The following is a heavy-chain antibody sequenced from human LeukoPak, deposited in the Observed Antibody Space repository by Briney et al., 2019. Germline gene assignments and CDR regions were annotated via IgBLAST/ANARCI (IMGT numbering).Heavy chain of an antibody. CDR1: GFTFSSYA. J-gene: IGHJ4*02. Sequence: PGGSLRLSCAASGFTFSSYAFSWVRQAPGKGLEWVSGSGGGGSTYYSDSVKGRFTISRDNCKNTLYLQMNSLRAEDTAVYSCAKLATGGPDYWGQGTLVTVSS. CDR2: SGGGGST. V-gene: IGHV3-23*01. D-gene: IGHD2-15*01. CDR3: AKLATGGPDY.